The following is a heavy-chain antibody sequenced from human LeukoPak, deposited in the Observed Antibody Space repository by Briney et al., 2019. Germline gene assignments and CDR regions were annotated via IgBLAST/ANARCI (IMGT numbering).Heavy chain of an antibody. J-gene: IGHJ5*02. CDR3: VRDSSSSLSYIDWFDP. V-gene: IGHV3-21*01. CDR2: ISSSNSYI. CDR1: GFTFSSYS. Sequence: PGGPLSLSCAASGFTFSSYSMNWVRQAPGKGLEWVSSISSSNSYIYYADSIKGRFTISRDNAKNSLYLQMNSLRAEDTAVYYCVRDSSSSLSYIDWFDPWGQGTLVTVSS. D-gene: IGHD2-2*01.